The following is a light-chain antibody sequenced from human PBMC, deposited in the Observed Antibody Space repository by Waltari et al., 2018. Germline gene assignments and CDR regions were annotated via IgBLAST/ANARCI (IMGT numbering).Light chain of an antibody. CDR3: GTWDSSLSGAV. CDR1: SSNIGTNS. Sequence: QSVLTQPPSVSAAPGQRVTISCSGGSSNIGTNSVSWSRQFPGPAPKLLIYENSERPSGIPGRFSGSKSGTSATLDITGLQAGDEADYYCGTWDSSLSGAVFGGGTHLTVL. J-gene: IGLJ7*01. CDR2: ENS. V-gene: IGLV1-51*02.